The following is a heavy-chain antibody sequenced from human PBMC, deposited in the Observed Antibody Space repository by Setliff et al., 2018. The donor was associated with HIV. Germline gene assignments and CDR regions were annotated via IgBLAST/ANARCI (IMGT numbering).Heavy chain of an antibody. V-gene: IGHV4-4*09. CDR1: GDSIISNY. D-gene: IGHD6-19*01. J-gene: IGHJ3*02. Sequence: LSLTCSVSGDSIISNYWTWIRQPPGKGLEWIGYIYTSGSTKYNPSLKSRVTISLDTSKNQFSLKLYSVTAADTALYYCARYSSGHDAFDIWGQGTMVTVSS. CDR2: IYTSGST. CDR3: ARYSSGHDAFDI.